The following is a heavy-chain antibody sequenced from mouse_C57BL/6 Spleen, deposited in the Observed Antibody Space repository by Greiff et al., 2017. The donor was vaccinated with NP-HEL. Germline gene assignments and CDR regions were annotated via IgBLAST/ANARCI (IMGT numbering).Heavy chain of an antibody. D-gene: IGHD1-1*01. CDR1: GYTFTDYY. V-gene: IGHV1-75*01. CDR2: IFPGSGST. J-gene: IGHJ4*01. CDR3: ARSYYGSRGAMDY. Sequence: VQLKESGPELVKPGASVKISCKASGYTFTDYYINWVKQRPGQGLEWIGWIFPGSGSTYYNEKFKGKATLTVDKSSSTAYMLLSSLTSEDSAVYFCARSYYGSRGAMDYWGQGTSVTVSS.